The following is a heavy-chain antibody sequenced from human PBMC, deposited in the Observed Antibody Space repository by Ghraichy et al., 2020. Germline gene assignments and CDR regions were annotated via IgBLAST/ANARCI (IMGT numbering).Heavy chain of an antibody. CDR2: ISGSGGTT. J-gene: IGHJ3*02. Sequence: GESLNISCAVSGFTFSSYAMGWVRQAPGKGLEWVSGISGSGGTTYYTDSVKGRFTISRDNSKNTLYLQMNSLRAEDTAVYYCAKDYLGTVPDAFDIWGQGTMVTVSS. CDR3: AKDYLGTVPDAFDI. D-gene: IGHD7-27*01. CDR1: GFTFSSYA. V-gene: IGHV3-23*01.